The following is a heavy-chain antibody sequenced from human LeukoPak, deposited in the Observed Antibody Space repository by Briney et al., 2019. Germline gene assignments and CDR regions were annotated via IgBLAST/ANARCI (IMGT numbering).Heavy chain of an antibody. D-gene: IGHD3-22*01. CDR3: ARLVYDSRGYYFDY. CDR1: GDFISSYY. J-gene: IGHJ4*02. Sequence: SETLSLTCTVSGDFISSYYWSWIRQPPGKGLEWIGYIRYSGSANYNPSLRSRVTISIDTSKNQFSLKLRSVTAADTAVYHCARLVYDSRGYYFDYWGQGTLVTVSS. CDR2: IRYSGSA. V-gene: IGHV4-59*08.